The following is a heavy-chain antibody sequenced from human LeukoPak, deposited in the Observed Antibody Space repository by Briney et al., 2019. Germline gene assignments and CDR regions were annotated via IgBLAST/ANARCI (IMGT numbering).Heavy chain of an antibody. CDR2: IYYSGNT. CDR3: ARWTYYYDSSGYSDAFDI. CDR1: GGSISSHY. V-gene: IGHV4-59*11. Sequence: PETLSLTCTVSGGSISSHYWSWIRQPPGKGLEWIGYIYYSGNTNYNPSLKSRVTISVDTSKNQFSLKLSSVTAADTAVYYCARWTYYYDSSGYSDAFDIWGQGTMVTVSS. D-gene: IGHD3-22*01. J-gene: IGHJ3*02.